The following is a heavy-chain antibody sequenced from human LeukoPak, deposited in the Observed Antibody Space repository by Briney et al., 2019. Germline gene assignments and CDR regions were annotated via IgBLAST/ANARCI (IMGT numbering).Heavy chain of an antibody. CDR3: AREIRFGERNWFDP. Sequence: GGSLRLSCAASGFTFSSYWMSWVRQAPGKGLEWVANIKQDGSEKYYVDSVKGRFTISRDNAKNSLYLQMNSLRAEDTAVYYCAREIRFGERNWFDPWGQGTLVTVSS. CDR2: IKQDGSEK. D-gene: IGHD3-10*01. CDR1: GFTFSSYW. J-gene: IGHJ5*02. V-gene: IGHV3-7*01.